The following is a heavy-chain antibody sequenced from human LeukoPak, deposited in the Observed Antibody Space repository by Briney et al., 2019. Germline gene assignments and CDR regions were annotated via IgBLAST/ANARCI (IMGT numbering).Heavy chain of an antibody. D-gene: IGHD2-21*01. J-gene: IGHJ6*02. CDR1: GGSISSGSYY. V-gene: IGHV4-61*02. CDR3: ARVARIYYYYYGMDV. CDR2: IYTSGST. Sequence: SQTLSLTCTVSGGSISSGSYYWSWIRQPAGKGLECIGRIYTSGSTDYNPSLRSRVTISVDTSKNQFSLKLSSVTAADTAVYYCARVARIYYYYYGMDVWGQGTTVTVSS.